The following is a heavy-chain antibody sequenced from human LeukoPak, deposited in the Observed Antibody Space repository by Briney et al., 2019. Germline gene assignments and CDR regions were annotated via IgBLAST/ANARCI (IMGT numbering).Heavy chain of an antibody. V-gene: IGHV3-66*01. CDR1: GFTVSSNY. Sequence: GGSLRLSCAASGFTVSSNYMSWVRQAPGKGLEWVSVIYSGGSTYYADSVKGRFTISRDNSKNTLYLQMNSLRAEDTAVYYCARDRLLEDRDYHYYYYMDVWGIGTTVTVSS. CDR2: IYSGGST. J-gene: IGHJ6*03. D-gene: IGHD1-1*01. CDR3: ARDRLLEDRDYHYYYYMDV.